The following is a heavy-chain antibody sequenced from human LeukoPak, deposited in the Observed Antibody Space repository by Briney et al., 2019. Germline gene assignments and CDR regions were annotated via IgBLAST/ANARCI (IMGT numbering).Heavy chain of an antibody. Sequence: SETLSPTCTVSGTSISSTPYYWGWIRQPPGKGLEWIATIYYSVSSESTSYNPSLKSRVTMSVDTSKNQLSLKLIPVTAADTAVYYCARHTRVGFGDRWGQGTLVTVSS. V-gene: IGHV4-39*01. CDR2: IYYSVSSEST. D-gene: IGHD3-10*01. CDR3: ARHTRVGFGDR. J-gene: IGHJ5*02. CDR1: GTSISSTPYY.